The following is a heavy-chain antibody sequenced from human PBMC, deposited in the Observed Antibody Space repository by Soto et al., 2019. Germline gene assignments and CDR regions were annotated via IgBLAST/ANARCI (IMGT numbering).Heavy chain of an antibody. Sequence: GGSLRLSCAASGFTFSSYWMSWVRQAPGKGLEWVANIKQDGSEKYYVDSVKGRFTISRDNAKNSLYLQMNSLRAEDTAVYYCAREVGSGSYSSYYYGMDVWGQGTTVTVSS. CDR2: IKQDGSEK. CDR1: GFTFSSYW. V-gene: IGHV3-7*01. J-gene: IGHJ6*02. D-gene: IGHD3-10*01. CDR3: AREVGSGSYSSYYYGMDV.